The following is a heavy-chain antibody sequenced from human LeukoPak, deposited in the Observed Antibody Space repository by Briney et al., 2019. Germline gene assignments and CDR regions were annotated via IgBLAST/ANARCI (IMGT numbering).Heavy chain of an antibody. V-gene: IGHV4-4*07. D-gene: IGHD6-19*01. CDR2: IYTSGST. J-gene: IGHJ5*02. CDR3: ARGGSIAVAGTKPWFEP. CDR1: GGSISSYY. Sequence: PSETLSLTCTVSGGSISSYYWSWIRQPAGKGLEWIGRIYTSGSTNYNPSLKSRVTMSVDTSKNQFSLKLSSVTAADTAVYYCARGGSIAVAGTKPWFEPWGQGTLVTVSS.